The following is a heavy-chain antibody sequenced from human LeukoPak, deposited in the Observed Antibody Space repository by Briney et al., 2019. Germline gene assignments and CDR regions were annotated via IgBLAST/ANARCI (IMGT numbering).Heavy chain of an antibody. CDR2: ISSSSSYI. J-gene: IGHJ4*02. V-gene: IGHV3-21*01. Sequence: PGGSLRLSCAASGFTFSSYSMNWVRQAPGKGLEWVSSISSSSSYIYYADSVKGRFTISRDNAKNSLYLQMNSLRAEDTAVYYCARMYGAARRQKTDHFDYWGQGTLVTVSS. D-gene: IGHD6-6*01. CDR3: ARMYGAARRQKTDHFDY. CDR1: GFTFSSYS.